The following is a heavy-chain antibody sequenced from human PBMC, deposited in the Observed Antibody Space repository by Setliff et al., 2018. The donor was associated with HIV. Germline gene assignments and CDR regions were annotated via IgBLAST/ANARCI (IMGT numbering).Heavy chain of an antibody. D-gene: IGHD3-3*01. CDR1: GYTFTGYY. J-gene: IGHJ6*03. Sequence: ASVKVSCKASGYTFTGYYVHWVRQAPGQGREWVGWINPNNGGSNYAQKFQGRVAMTRDTSISTAYMELSRLRSDDTAVYYCAGDQGGDFWGGYIQQSHYFYMDVWGKGTTVTVSS. CDR3: AGDQGGDFWGGYIQQSHYFYMDV. CDR2: INPNNGGS. V-gene: IGHV1-2*02.